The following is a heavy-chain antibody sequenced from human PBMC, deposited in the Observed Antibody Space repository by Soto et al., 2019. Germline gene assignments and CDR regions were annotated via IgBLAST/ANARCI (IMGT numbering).Heavy chain of an antibody. D-gene: IGHD3-3*01. J-gene: IGHJ6*02. CDR3: ARGRDFWSASSMDV. CDR1: GGSISSYY. V-gene: IGHV4-59*01. CDR2: IYYSGIT. Sequence: PSETLSLTCTVSGGSISSYYCSWIRQPPWKGLEWIGYIYYSGITNYNPSLKSRVTISVDTSKNQFSLKLSSVTAAEAAVYYCARGRDFWSASSMDVCGQRITVTFSS.